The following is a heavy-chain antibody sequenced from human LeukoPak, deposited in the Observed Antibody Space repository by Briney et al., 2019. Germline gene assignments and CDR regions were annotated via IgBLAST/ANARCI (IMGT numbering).Heavy chain of an antibody. CDR2: ISSNGGST. J-gene: IGHJ4*02. CDR3: ARVGRSGSYTLDY. V-gene: IGHV3-64*01. D-gene: IGHD1-26*01. CDR1: GFTFSSYA. Sequence: GGSLRLSCAASGFTFSSYAMQWGRQTPGKRLEYVSAISSNGGSTYYANSVKGRFTISRDNSKNTLYLQMGSLRAEDMAVYYCARVGRSGSYTLDYWGQGTLVTVSS.